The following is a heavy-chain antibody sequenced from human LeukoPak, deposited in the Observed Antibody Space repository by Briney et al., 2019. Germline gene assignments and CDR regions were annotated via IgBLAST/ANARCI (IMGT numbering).Heavy chain of an antibody. Sequence: GGSLRLSCAASGFTVSNNYISWVRQAPGKGLKWVAVIYSGGSTKYADSVKARFTISRDNSKNTVYLQMNSLRADDTAVYYCARATLDNWGQGTLVTVSS. CDR2: IYSGGST. CDR3: ARATLDN. J-gene: IGHJ4*02. CDR1: GFTVSNNY. V-gene: IGHV3-53*01.